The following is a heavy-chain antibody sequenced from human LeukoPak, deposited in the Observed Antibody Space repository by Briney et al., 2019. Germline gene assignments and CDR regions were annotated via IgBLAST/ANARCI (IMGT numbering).Heavy chain of an antibody. CDR1: GFTFSSYA. D-gene: IGHD2-8*01. CDR3: ARDEGEHCSSGVCYGGDTNWYIDL. Sequence: GGSLRLSCAASGFTFSSYAMHWVRQAPGKGLEWVALISYNGANKYYADSVKGRFTISRDNSKNMLYLQLNNLRTEDTAVYYCARDEGEHCSSGVCYGGDTNWYIDLWGRGTLVTVSS. V-gene: IGHV3-30-3*01. CDR2: ISYNGANK. J-gene: IGHJ2*01.